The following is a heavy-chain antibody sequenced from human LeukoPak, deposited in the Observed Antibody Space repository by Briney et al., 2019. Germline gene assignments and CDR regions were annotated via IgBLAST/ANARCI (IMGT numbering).Heavy chain of an antibody. D-gene: IGHD1-7*01. J-gene: IGHJ5*02. CDR3: ARGLNWKYGWFDP. CDR1: GFTFSSYG. CDR2: ISGSGGST. Sequence: PGGSLRLSCAASGFTFSSYGMSWVRQAPGKGLEWVSAISGSGGSTYYADSVKGRFTISRDNSKNTLYLQMNNLRAEDTAVYYCARGLNWKYGWFDPWGQGTLVTVSS. V-gene: IGHV3-23*01.